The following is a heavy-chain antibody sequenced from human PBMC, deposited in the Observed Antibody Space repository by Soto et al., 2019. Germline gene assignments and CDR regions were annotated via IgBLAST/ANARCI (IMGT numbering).Heavy chain of an antibody. Sequence: QVQLVESGGGVVQPGRSLRLSCAASGFTFSSYAMHWVRQAPGKGLEWVAVISYDGSNKYYADSVKGRFTISRDNSKNTLYLQMNSLRAEDTAVYYCARDTDYGDLEYYYYYGMDVWGQGTTVTVSS. J-gene: IGHJ6*02. D-gene: IGHD4-17*01. CDR1: GFTFSSYA. CDR2: ISYDGSNK. V-gene: IGHV3-30-3*01. CDR3: ARDTDYGDLEYYYYYGMDV.